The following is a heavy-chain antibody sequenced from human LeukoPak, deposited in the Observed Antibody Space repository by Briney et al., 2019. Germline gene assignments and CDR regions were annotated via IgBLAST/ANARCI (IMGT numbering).Heavy chain of an antibody. D-gene: IGHD3-3*01. J-gene: IGHJ3*02. V-gene: IGHV3-23*01. CDR2: ISGSGGST. Sequence: GGSLRLSCAASGFTFSSYAMSWVRQAPGKGLEWVSAISGSGGSTYYADSVKGRFTISRDNSKNTLYLQMNSLRAEDTAVYHCAKDVQVYDFWSGSDAFDIWGQGTMVTVSS. CDR3: AKDVQVYDFWSGSDAFDI. CDR1: GFTFSSYA.